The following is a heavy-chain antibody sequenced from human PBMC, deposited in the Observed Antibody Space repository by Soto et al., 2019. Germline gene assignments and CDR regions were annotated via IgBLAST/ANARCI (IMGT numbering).Heavy chain of an antibody. V-gene: IGHV1-18*01. CDR3: ARGLTTMRAVDY. J-gene: IGHJ4*02. Sequence: GASVKVSCKASGYPFTSYGFSWVRQAPGQGLEWMGWISAFNGDTNYAQNLQGRVTMTTDTSTGTGYMELRSLRSDDTAVYYCARGLTTMRAVDYWGQGTQVTVSS. CDR2: ISAFNGDT. D-gene: IGHD4-17*01. CDR1: GYPFTSYG.